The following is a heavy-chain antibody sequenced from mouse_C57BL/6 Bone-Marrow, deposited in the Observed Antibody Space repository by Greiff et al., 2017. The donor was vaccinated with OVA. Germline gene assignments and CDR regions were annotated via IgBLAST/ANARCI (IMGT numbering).Heavy chain of an antibody. Sequence: ESGPGLVKPSQSLSLTCSVTGYSITSGYYWNWIRQFPGNKLEWMGYISYDGSNNYNPSLKNRTTITRDTSKNQFFLKLNSVTTEDTATYYCARGITTVPCGGYFDVWGTGTTVTVSS. D-gene: IGHD1-1*01. CDR1: GYSITSGYY. CDR3: ARGITTVPCGGYFDV. CDR2: ISYDGSN. V-gene: IGHV3-6*01. J-gene: IGHJ1*03.